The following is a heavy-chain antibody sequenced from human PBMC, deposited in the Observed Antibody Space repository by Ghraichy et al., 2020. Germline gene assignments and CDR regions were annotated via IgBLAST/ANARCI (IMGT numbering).Heavy chain of an antibody. CDR1: GFTFSSYA. D-gene: IGHD6-19*01. CDR3: AKGGSGWYPARNYYGMDV. Sequence: LSLTCAASGFTFSSYAMSWVRQAPGKGLEWVSAISGSGSYTYDGDSVKGRFTTSRDNSKNTVYLQMNSLRAEDTALYYCAKGGSGWYPARNYYGMDVWGQGTTVTVSS. V-gene: IGHV3-23*01. J-gene: IGHJ6*02. CDR2: ISGSGSYT.